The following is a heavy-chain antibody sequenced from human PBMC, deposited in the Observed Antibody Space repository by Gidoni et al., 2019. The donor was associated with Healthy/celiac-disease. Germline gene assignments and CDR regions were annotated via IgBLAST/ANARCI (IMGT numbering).Heavy chain of an antibody. CDR3: ASRSRWFDP. J-gene: IGHJ5*02. CDR1: GGSITSGDHY. Sequence: QVQLQASGPGLVKPSQTLSLTCSVSGGSITSGDHYWSWIRQPPGKGLEWIGYISSSGSTYHNPSLKSRVTISVDTYKNQFSLKLSSVTAADTAVYYCASRSRWFDPWGQGTLVTVSS. CDR2: ISSSGST. V-gene: IGHV4-30-4*01.